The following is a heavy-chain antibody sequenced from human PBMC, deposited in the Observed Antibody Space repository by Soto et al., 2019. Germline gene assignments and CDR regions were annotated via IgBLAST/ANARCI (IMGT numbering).Heavy chain of an antibody. CDR3: ARQSFTYYYDSSGYYKGQNIDY. Sequence: PGESLKISCKGSGYSFTSYWIGWVRQMPGKGLGWMGNIYPGDSDTRYSPSFQGQVTISADKSISTAYLQWSSLKASDTAMYYCARQSFTYYYDSSGYYKGQNIDYWGQGTLVTVSS. CDR1: GYSFTSYW. V-gene: IGHV5-51*01. D-gene: IGHD3-22*01. CDR2: IYPGDSDT. J-gene: IGHJ4*02.